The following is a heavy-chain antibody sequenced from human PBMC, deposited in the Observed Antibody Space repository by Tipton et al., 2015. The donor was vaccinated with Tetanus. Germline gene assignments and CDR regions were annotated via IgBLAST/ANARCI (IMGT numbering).Heavy chain of an antibody. J-gene: IGHJ4*02. CDR2: ISYSGNT. D-gene: IGHD5-18*01. CDR3: ARDARGYTYG. Sequence: LSLTCTVSGGSISSGVYYWGWLRKDPGKGLEWIGRISYSGNTAYNPSLKSRVAISVDTSKNQFSLKLTSVTAADTAVYYCARDARGYTYGWGQGTLVTVSS. CDR1: GGSISSGVYY. V-gene: IGHV4-39*07.